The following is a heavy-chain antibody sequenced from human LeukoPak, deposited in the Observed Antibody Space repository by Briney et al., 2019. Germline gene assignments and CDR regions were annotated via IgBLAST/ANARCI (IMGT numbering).Heavy chain of an antibody. V-gene: IGHV1-18*04. J-gene: IGHJ4*02. CDR2: ISAYNGNT. Sequence: ASVKVSCKASGYTFTGYYIHWVRQAPGQGLEWMGWISAYNGNTNYAQNFQGRVTMTTDTSTSTAYMELRGLRSDDTAVYYCARAGAYIYGFDYWGQGTLVTVSS. CDR1: GYTFTGYY. D-gene: IGHD5-18*01. CDR3: ARAGAYIYGFDY.